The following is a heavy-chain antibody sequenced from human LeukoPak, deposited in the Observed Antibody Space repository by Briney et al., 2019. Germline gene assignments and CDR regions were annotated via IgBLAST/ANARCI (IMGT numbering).Heavy chain of an antibody. D-gene: IGHD6-6*01. J-gene: IGHJ4*02. Sequence: ASETLSLTCTVSGGSISSYYWSWIRQPPGKGLEWIGNIYYSGSANYNPSLKSRVTISVDTSKNQFSLKLSSVTAADTAVYYCARSSSSSLYFDYWGQGTLVTVSS. V-gene: IGHV4-59*01. CDR2: IYYSGSA. CDR1: GGSISSYY. CDR3: ARSSSSSLYFDY.